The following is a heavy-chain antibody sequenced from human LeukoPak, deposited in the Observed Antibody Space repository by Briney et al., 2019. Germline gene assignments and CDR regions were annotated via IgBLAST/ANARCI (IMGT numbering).Heavy chain of an antibody. CDR2: ISSSGSTK. D-gene: IGHD3-22*01. J-gene: IGHJ4*02. Sequence: GGSLRLSCAASGFTFSDYYMSWIRQAPGKGLEWVSYISSSGSTKYSADSVKGRFTISRDKAKNSLYLQMNSLRAEDTAVYYCARTRKNYYDSSGLFDYWGQGTLVTVSS. V-gene: IGHV3-11*01. CDR1: GFTFSDYY. CDR3: ARTRKNYYDSSGLFDY.